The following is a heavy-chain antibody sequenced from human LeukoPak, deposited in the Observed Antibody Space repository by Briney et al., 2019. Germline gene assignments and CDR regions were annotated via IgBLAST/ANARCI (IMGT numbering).Heavy chain of an antibody. CDR1: SASINSSPYF. CDR2: FSYSETT. J-gene: IGHJ4*02. CDR3: AANSADYNTLGSSYKV. D-gene: IGHD3-10*01. V-gene: IGHV4-39*01. Sequence: SETLSLTCTVSSASINSSPYFWAWIRQSPGKGLEWIGSFSYSETTYYNPSLKSRVTISVDTSKNQFSLKLNSVTAADTAVFYCAANSADYNTLGSSYKVWGQGTLVTVSS.